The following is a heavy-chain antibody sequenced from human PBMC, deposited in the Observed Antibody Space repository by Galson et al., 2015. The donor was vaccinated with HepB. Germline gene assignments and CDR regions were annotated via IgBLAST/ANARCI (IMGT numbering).Heavy chain of an antibody. V-gene: IGHV1-46*03. CDR3: ARDMGIWFAQNWFDL. CDR2: INPSGGST. J-gene: IGHJ5*02. D-gene: IGHD3-10*01. CDR1: GYTFITHS. Sequence: SVKVSCKASGYTFITHSMHWVRQAPGQGLEWMGIINPSGGSTSYGQKPQGGVTITRDASTSTVYMELGNLRIEDTAVYYCARDMGIWFAQNWFDLWGQGTLVTVSS.